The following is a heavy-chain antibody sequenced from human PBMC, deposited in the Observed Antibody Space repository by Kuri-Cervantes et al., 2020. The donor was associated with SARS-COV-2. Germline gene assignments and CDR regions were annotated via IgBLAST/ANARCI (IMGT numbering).Heavy chain of an antibody. Sequence: ASVKVSCKVSGYTLIELSMHWVRQAPGKGLEWMGGFAPEAGETIYAQKFQGRVTMTEDTSTDTAYMELSSLRSEDTAVYYCATSSAIVATISWFDPWGQGTLVTVSS. CDR2: FAPEAGET. CDR3: ATSSAIVATISWFDP. CDR1: GYTLIELS. D-gene: IGHD5-12*01. J-gene: IGHJ5*02. V-gene: IGHV1-24*01.